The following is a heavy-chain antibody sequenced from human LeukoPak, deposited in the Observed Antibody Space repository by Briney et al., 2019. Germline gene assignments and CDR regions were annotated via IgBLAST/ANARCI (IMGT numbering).Heavy chain of an antibody. CDR2: ISAYTGNT. Sequence: ASVKVSYKASGYTFTSYGISWVRQAPGHGLEWMGWISAYTGNTDYAQKLQGRVTMTTDTSTSTAYMELRSLRSDDTAVYYCARVGIGGGFSYYFDYWGQGTLVTVSS. V-gene: IGHV1-18*01. CDR3: ARVGIGGGFSYYFDY. D-gene: IGHD3-16*01. J-gene: IGHJ4*02. CDR1: GYTFTSYG.